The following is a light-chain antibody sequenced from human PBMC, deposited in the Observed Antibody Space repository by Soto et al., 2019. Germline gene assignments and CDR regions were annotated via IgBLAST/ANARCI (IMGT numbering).Light chain of an antibody. Sequence: EIVLTQSPGTLSLSPGERATLSCRASQSISTYLGWYQQKPGQAPRLLIYGASSRATGIPDRFSGSGSGTDFTLTISRLEPEDFVVYYCQQRSNWPRTFGQGTKVDIK. CDR1: QSISTY. CDR3: QQRSNWPRT. CDR2: GAS. V-gene: IGKV3D-20*02. J-gene: IGKJ1*01.